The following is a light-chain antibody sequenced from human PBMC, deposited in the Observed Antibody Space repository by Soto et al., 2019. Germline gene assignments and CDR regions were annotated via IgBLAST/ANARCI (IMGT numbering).Light chain of an antibody. Sequence: DIQMTQSPSSLSASVGDRVTITCRARQSISSYLNWYQQKPGKAPKLLIYAASSLQSWVPSRFSGSGSGTDFTLTISSLQPEDFATYYCQQSYSTPPTFGQGTKVEIK. CDR3: QQSYSTPPT. J-gene: IGKJ1*01. CDR2: AAS. CDR1: QSISSY. V-gene: IGKV1-39*01.